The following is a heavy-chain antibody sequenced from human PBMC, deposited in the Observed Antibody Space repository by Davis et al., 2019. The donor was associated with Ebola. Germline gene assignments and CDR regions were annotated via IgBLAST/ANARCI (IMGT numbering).Heavy chain of an antibody. CDR1: GYTFTSYY. Sequence: ASVKVSCKASGYTFTSYYMHWVRQAPGQGLEWMGIINPSGGSTSYAQKFQGRVTMTRDTSTSTVYMELSSLRSEDTAVYYCARQMVPAAQPKAFDYWGQGTLVTVSS. D-gene: IGHD2-2*01. V-gene: IGHV1-46*01. CDR2: INPSGGST. CDR3: ARQMVPAAQPKAFDY. J-gene: IGHJ4*02.